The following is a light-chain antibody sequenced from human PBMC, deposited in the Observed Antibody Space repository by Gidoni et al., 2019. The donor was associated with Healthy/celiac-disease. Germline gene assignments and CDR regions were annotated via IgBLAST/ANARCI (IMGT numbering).Light chain of an antibody. J-gene: IGKJ2*01. Sequence: EIVITQPPATLSVSPGERATLSCRASQSVSSNLAWYQQKPGQAPRLLIYGASTRATGIPARFSGSGSGTEFTLTISSLQSEDFAVYYCQQYNNWPPYTFGQXTKLEIK. CDR2: GAS. V-gene: IGKV3-15*01. CDR1: QSVSSN. CDR3: QQYNNWPPYT.